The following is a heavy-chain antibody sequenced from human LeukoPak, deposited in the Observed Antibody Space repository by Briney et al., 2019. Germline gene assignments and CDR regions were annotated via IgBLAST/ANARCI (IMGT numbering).Heavy chain of an antibody. CDR3: ARQEDYGGILDY. CDR2: IYYSGST. J-gene: IGHJ4*02. CDR1: GGSISSSSYY. Sequence: SETLSLTCTVSGGSISSSSYYWGWIRQPPGKGLEWIGSIYYSGSTYCNPSLKSRVTISVDTSKNQFSLKLSSVTAADTAVYYCARQEDYGGILDYWGQGTLDTVSS. D-gene: IGHD4-23*01. V-gene: IGHV4-39*01.